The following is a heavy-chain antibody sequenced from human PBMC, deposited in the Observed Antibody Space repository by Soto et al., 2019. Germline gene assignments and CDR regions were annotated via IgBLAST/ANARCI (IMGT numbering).Heavy chain of an antibody. CDR2: IYYSGTT. CDR3: ARREIQGPIDY. CDR1: GYYISSSNW. D-gene: IGHD1-26*01. Sequence: QVQLQESGPGLVKPSDTLSLTCAVSGYYISSSNWWGWIRQPPGKGLGWIGYIYYSGTTYYNPSLKSRVTMPVDTSKNQFSLELTSVTAVDTAVDYFARREIQGPIDYWGQVTLVTVSS. V-gene: IGHV4-28*01. J-gene: IGHJ4*02.